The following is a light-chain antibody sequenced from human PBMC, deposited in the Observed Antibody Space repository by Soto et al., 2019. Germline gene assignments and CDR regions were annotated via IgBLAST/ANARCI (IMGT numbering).Light chain of an antibody. V-gene: IGKV3-11*01. CDR1: QSVNSN. J-gene: IGKJ4*01. CDR2: DTF. Sequence: EIVMTQSPATLSVSPGERATLSCRASQSVNSNLAWYQQKPGQAPRLLIYDTFNRATGVPARFSGSGSGTDFTLTISSLEPEDSALYYCQQRTNWPLTFGGGTKVDIK. CDR3: QQRTNWPLT.